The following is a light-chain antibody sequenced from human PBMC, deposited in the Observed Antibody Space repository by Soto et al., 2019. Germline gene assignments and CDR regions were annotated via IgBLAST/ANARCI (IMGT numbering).Light chain of an antibody. CDR3: QSYDSSLSALYV. J-gene: IGLJ1*01. CDR2: GNS. V-gene: IGLV1-40*01. Sequence: SVLTQPPSVSGAPGQRVTMSCTGSSSNIGAGYDVHWYQQLPGTAPKLLIYGNSNRPSGVPDRFSGSKSGTSASLAITGLQAEDEADYYCQSYDSSLSALYVFGTGTKVTVL. CDR1: SSNIGAGYD.